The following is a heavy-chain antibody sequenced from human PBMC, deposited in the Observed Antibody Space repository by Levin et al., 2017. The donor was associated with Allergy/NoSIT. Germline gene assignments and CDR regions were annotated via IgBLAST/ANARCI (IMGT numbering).Heavy chain of an antibody. V-gene: IGHV3-9*01. J-gene: IGHJ3*02. CDR2: ISWNSGSI. Sequence: PGGSLRLSCAASGFTFDDYAMHWVRQAPGKGLEWVSGISWNSGSIGYADSVKGRFTISRDNAKNSLYLQMNSLRAEDTALYYCAKDITMVRRGAFDIWGQGTMVTVSS. CDR1: GFTFDDYA. D-gene: IGHD3-10*01. CDR3: AKDITMVRRGAFDI.